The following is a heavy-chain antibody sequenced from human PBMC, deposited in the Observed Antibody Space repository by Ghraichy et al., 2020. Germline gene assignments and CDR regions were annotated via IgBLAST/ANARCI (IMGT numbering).Heavy chain of an antibody. CDR1: GYTFTSYY. CDR2: INPSGGTT. J-gene: IGHJ4*02. D-gene: IGHD6-19*01. CDR3: NVESSGWNSFDY. Sequence: ASVKVSCKASGYTFTSYYMHWVRQAPGQGLEWMGMINPSGGTTTYAQKFQGRVTMTRDTSTSTVYMEVSSLRSEDTAVYYCNVESSGWNSFDYWGQGTLVTVSS. V-gene: IGHV1-46*01.